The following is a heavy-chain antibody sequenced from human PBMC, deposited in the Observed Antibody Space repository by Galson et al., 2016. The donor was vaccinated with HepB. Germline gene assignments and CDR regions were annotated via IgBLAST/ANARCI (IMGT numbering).Heavy chain of an antibody. CDR3: ARSEWLLSDGLDV. J-gene: IGHJ6*02. D-gene: IGHD3-3*01. CDR1: GFTFRSYG. CDR2: IWYDGSKK. V-gene: IGHV3-33*01. Sequence: SLRLSCAASGFTFRSYGMHWVRQAPGKGLEWVAVIWYDGSKKYYADSVKGRFTISRDNSKNTLYLQMNSLRAADTAVYYCARSEWLLSDGLDVWGQGTTVTVSS.